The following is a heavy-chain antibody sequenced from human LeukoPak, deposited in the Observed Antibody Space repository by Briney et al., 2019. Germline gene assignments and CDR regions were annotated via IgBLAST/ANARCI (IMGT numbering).Heavy chain of an antibody. CDR2: INSSGGST. Sequence: SVKVSCKASGYTFTNYYMHWVRQAPGHGLEWMGIINSSGGSTSYAQKFQGRVTMTRDTSISTAYMELSRLRSDDTAVYYCARGPPIQSSDFWSGYYDGGVSSVNWFDPWGQGTLVTVSS. CDR1: GYTFTNYY. V-gene: IGHV1-46*01. D-gene: IGHD3-3*01. CDR3: ARGPPIQSSDFWSGYYDGGVSSVNWFDP. J-gene: IGHJ5*02.